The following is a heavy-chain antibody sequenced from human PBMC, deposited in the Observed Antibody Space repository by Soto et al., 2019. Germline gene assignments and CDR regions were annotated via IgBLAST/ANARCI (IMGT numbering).Heavy chain of an antibody. Sequence: PGESLKISCEGFGYNFATYWIAWVRQMPGKVLEYMGIIYPGDSDSRYSPSLQGQVTFSADKPISTAYMQWSSLKASDTAMYYCARHGFYGDYASNYFDPWGQGXLVTVYS. CDR2: IYPGDSDS. V-gene: IGHV5-51*01. CDR1: GYNFATYW. CDR3: ARHGFYGDYASNYFDP. J-gene: IGHJ5*02. D-gene: IGHD4-17*01.